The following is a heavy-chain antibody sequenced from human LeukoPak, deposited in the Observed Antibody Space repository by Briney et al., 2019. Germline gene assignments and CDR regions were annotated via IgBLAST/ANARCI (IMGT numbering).Heavy chain of an antibody. CDR3: ARVVISRWYRDAFDI. CDR2: INTNTVNP. Sequence: GASVKVSSKASGYTFTIYAMNWVRQAPGQGLEWMGWINTNTVNPTCTQGFTGRFVFSFDTSVSTAYLQISTLKAEDNAVYYCARVVISRWYRDAFDIWGQGTMVTVSS. D-gene: IGHD6-13*01. J-gene: IGHJ3*02. V-gene: IGHV7-4-1*02. CDR1: GYTFTIYA.